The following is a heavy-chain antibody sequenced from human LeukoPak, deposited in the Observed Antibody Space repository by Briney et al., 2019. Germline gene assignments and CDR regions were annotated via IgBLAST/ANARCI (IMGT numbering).Heavy chain of an antibody. V-gene: IGHV4-59*08. CDR1: GGSISSYY. Sequence: PSETLSLTCTVSGGSISSYYWSWIRQPPGKGLEWIGYIYDSGSTNYNPSLKSRVTISVDTSKNQSSLKLSSVTAADTAVYYCARHIDGYIHFDYWGQGTLVTVSS. J-gene: IGHJ4*02. CDR2: IYDSGST. CDR3: ARHIDGYIHFDY. D-gene: IGHD5-24*01.